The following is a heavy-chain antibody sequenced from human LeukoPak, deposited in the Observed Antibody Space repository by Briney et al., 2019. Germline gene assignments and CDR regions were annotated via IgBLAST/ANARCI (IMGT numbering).Heavy chain of an antibody. CDR1: GGSISSGSYY. CDR2: IYTSGRT. Sequence: SQTLSLTCTVSGGSISSGSYYWSWIPQPAGKGLVCIGRIYTSGRTSYNSSLKSRVTISVDTSKNQFSLKLSSVPAADTAVYYCARVLSGYSSCWYLRVDAFDIWGQGTMVTVSS. D-gene: IGHD6-19*01. CDR3: ARVLSGYSSCWYLRVDAFDI. J-gene: IGHJ3*02. V-gene: IGHV4-61*02.